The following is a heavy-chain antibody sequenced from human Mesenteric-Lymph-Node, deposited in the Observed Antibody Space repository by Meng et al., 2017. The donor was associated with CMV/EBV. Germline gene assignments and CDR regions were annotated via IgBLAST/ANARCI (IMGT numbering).Heavy chain of an antibody. CDR1: GGSFSGYY. Sequence: GSLRLSCAVYGGSFSGYYWSWIRQPPGKGLEWIGEINHSGSTNYNPSLKSRVTISVDTSKNQFSLKLSSVTAADTAVYYCARVSSVAAFDYWGQGTLVTVSS. CDR3: ARVSSVAAFDY. CDR2: INHSGST. J-gene: IGHJ4*02. D-gene: IGHD6-19*01. V-gene: IGHV4-34*01.